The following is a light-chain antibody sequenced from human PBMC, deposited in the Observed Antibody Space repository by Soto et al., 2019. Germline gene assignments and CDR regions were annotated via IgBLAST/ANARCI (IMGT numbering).Light chain of an antibody. V-gene: IGKV3-20*01. Sequence: EIMMTQSPVTLSVSPVERATLSCRASQSVNSNLAWYQQKPGQAPRLLIYGASTRATGIPDRFSGSGSGTDFTLTISRLEPEDFAVYYCQQYGSSPITFGQGTRLEIK. CDR3: QQYGSSPIT. J-gene: IGKJ5*01. CDR2: GAS. CDR1: QSVNSN.